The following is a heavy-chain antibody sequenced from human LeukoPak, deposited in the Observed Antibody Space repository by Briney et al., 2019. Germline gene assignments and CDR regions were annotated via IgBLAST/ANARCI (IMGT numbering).Heavy chain of an antibody. Sequence: PSETLSLTCTVSGGSISSYYWSWIRQAAGKGLEWIGRIYSSGSTNYNPSFKSRVTMSVDTSKNQFSLKPSSVTAADTAVYYCGRAGGSGSYGNGIDYWGQGTLVTVSS. J-gene: IGHJ4*02. D-gene: IGHD6-19*01. CDR2: IYSSGST. CDR1: GGSISSYY. CDR3: GRAGGSGSYGNGIDY. V-gene: IGHV4-4*07.